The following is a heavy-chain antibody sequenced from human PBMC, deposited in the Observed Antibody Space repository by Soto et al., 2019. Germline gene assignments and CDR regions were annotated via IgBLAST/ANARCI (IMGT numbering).Heavy chain of an antibody. J-gene: IGHJ5*02. D-gene: IGHD3-22*01. CDR1: GFTFSSYE. CDR2: ISSSGSTI. V-gene: IGHV3-48*03. CDR3: ARTHPYDSSGYPPGWFDP. Sequence: GGSLRLSCAASGFTFSSYEMNWVRQAPGKGLEWVSYISSSGSTIYYADSVKGRFTISRDNAKNSLYLQMDSLRAEDTAVYYCARTHPYDSSGYPPGWFDPWGQGTLVTVSS.